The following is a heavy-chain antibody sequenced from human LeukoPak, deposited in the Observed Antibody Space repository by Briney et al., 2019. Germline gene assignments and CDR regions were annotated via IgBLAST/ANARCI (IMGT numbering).Heavy chain of an antibody. J-gene: IGHJ4*02. D-gene: IGHD3-10*01. CDR3: AKDSKRWKTYYYEAGSYYFDY. CDR2: ISYNGNKK. V-gene: IGHV3-30*18. CDR1: GFTFVHYG. Sequence: PGGSLRLSCAASGFTFVHYGFHWVRQAPGKALEWVAFISYNGNKKYGDSVKGRFTISRDNSKNTLYLQMNSLRPEDTAVYYCAKDSKRWKTYYYEAGSYYFDYWGQGTRVTVSS.